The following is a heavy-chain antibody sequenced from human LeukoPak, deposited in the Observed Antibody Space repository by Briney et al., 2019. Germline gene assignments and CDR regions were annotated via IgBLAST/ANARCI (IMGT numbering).Heavy chain of an antibody. V-gene: IGHV3-43*02. CDR1: GFTFDDYA. J-gene: IGHJ5*02. CDR3: AKDGGHNGYYDFWSGSLRGWFDP. Sequence: GGSLRLSCAASGFTFDDYAMHWVRQAPGKGLEWVSLISGDGGNTYYADSVKGRFTISRDNSKNSLYLQMNSLRTEDTALYYCAKDGGHNGYYDFWSGSLRGWFDPWGQGTLVTVSS. D-gene: IGHD3-3*01. CDR2: ISGDGGNT.